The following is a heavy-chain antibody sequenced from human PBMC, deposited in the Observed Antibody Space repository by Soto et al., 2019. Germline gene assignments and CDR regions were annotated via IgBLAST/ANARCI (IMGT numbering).Heavy chain of an antibody. D-gene: IGHD2-15*01. CDR3: ARDTLVVVVAAIASDAFDI. J-gene: IGHJ3*02. CDR1: GFTFSSYR. V-gene: IGHV3-48*01. Sequence: EVQLVESGGGLVQPGGSLRLSCAASGFTFSSYRMNWVRQAPGKGLEWVSYISSSSSTIYYADSVKGRFTISRDNAKNSLYLQMNSLRAEDTAVYYCARDTLVVVVAAIASDAFDIWGQGTMVTVSS. CDR2: ISSSSSTI.